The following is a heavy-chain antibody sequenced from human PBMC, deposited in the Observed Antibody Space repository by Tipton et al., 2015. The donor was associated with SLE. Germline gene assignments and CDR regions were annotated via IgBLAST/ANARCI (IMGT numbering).Heavy chain of an antibody. Sequence: SLRLSCTASGFTFGDYAMSWVRQAPGKGLEWVGFIRSKAYGGTTEYAAPVKGRFTISRDDSKSIAYLQMNSLKTEDTAVYYCARVSGWSTYGMDVWGQGTTVTVSS. J-gene: IGHJ6*02. D-gene: IGHD6-19*01. V-gene: IGHV3-49*04. CDR2: IRSKAYGGTT. CDR1: GFTFGDYA. CDR3: ARVSGWSTYGMDV.